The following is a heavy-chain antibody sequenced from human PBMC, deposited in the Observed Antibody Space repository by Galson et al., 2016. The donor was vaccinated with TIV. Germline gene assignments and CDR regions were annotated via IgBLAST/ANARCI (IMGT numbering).Heavy chain of an antibody. CDR3: ARDRIVGATYYYYYYGMDV. Sequence: SLRLSCAASRLSVSINYMTWVRQAPGKGLEWVSLISDGGNTYYPDSVKGRFTISRDNSKNTLYLQMNSLTVEDTAVYYCARDRIVGATYYYYYYGMDVWGQGTAVTVSS. D-gene: IGHD1-26*01. CDR2: ISDGGNT. J-gene: IGHJ6*02. V-gene: IGHV3-66*02. CDR1: RLSVSINY.